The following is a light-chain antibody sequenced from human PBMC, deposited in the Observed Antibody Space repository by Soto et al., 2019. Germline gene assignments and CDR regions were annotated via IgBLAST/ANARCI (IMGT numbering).Light chain of an antibody. J-gene: IGLJ3*02. CDR1: SSDVGGYNY. CDR3: SSYTTSGTPV. CDR2: EVG. V-gene: IGLV2-14*01. Sequence: QSALTQPASVSGSPGQTITISCTGTSSDVGGYNYLSWYQQHPGKAPKVMIYEVGNRPSGVSNRLSGSKSGNSASLTISGLQAEDEADYFCSSYTTSGTPVFGGGTKVTVL.